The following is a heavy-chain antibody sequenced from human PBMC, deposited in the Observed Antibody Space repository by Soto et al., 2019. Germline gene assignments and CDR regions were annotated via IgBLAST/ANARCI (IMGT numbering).Heavy chain of an antibody. CDR1: GGSFSGYY. D-gene: IGHD4-4*01. CDR2: INHSGST. V-gene: IGHV4-34*01. Sequence: SETLSLTCAVYGGSFSGYYWSWIRQPPGKGLEWIGEINHSGSTNYNPSLKSRVTISVDTSKNQFSLKLSSVTAADTAVYYCARVSIDDYKGFDYWGQGTLVTVSS. J-gene: IGHJ4*02. CDR3: ARVSIDDYKGFDY.